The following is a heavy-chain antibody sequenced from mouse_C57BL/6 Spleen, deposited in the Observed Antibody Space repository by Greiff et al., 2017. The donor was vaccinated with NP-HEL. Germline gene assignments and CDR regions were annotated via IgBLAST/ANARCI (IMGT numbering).Heavy chain of an antibody. J-gene: IGHJ4*01. D-gene: IGHD1-1*01. CDR2: ISSGSSTI. CDR1: GFTFSDYG. CDR3: ARPRYYGSSYAMDD. V-gene: IGHV5-17*01. Sequence: EVKLVESGGGLVKPGGSLKLSCAASGFTFSDYGMHWVRQAPEKGLEWVAYISSGSSTIYYADTVKGRFTISRDNAKNTLFLRMTSLRSEDTAMYYCARPRYYGSSYAMDDWGKGTSVTVSS.